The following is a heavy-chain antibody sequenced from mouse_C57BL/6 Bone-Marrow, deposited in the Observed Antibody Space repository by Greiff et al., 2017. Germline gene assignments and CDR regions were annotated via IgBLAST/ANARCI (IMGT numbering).Heavy chain of an antibody. CDR1: GYTFTSYG. Sequence: VKLMESGAELARPGASVKLSCKASGYTFTSYGISWVKQRTGQGLEWIGEIYPRSGNTYYNEKFKGKATLTADKSSSTAYMELRSLTSEDSAVYFCITRAYWGQGTLVTVSA. J-gene: IGHJ3*01. CDR3: ITRAY. CDR2: IYPRSGNT. V-gene: IGHV1-81*01. D-gene: IGHD1-1*01.